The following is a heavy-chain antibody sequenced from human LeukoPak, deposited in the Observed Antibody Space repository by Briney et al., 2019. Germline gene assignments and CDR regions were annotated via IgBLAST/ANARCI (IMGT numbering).Heavy chain of an antibody. D-gene: IGHD2-2*01. J-gene: IGHJ4*02. V-gene: IGHV1-2*02. Sequence: ASVKVSCRASGYTFTGYYMHWVRQAPGQGLEWMGWINPNSGGTNYAQKFQGRVTMTRDTSISTAYMGLSRLRSDDTAVYYCARVPPLYCSSTSCYGGGFDYWGQGTLVTVSS. CDR1: GYTFTGYY. CDR2: INPNSGGT. CDR3: ARVPPLYCSSTSCYGGGFDY.